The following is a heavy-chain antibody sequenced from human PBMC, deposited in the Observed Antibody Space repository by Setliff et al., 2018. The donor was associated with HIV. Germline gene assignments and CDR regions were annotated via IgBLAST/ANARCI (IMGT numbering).Heavy chain of an antibody. Sequence: PSETLSLTCDVSGFSMSNFYYWGWIRQPPGKGLEWIGSVYHRGETYYKPSLKGRVTISIDSSKSQISLNVTSVTAADTAVYYCARGWVRGPIISPGTYFSYGLDVWGQGTPVTVSS. D-gene: IGHD3-10*01. CDR3: ARGWVRGPIISPGTYFSYGLDV. CDR1: GFSMSNFYY. V-gene: IGHV4-38-2*01. CDR2: VYHRGET. J-gene: IGHJ6*02.